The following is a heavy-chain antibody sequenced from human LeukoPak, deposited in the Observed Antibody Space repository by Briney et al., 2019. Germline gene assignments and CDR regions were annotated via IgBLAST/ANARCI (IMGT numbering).Heavy chain of an antibody. CDR1: GYTFTSYD. CDR3: ARGYSSSWYSPGGTDY. J-gene: IGHJ4*02. Sequence: GASVKVSCRASGYTFTSYDINWVRQATGQGLEWMGWMNPNSGNTGYAQKFQGRVTMTRNTSISTAYMGLSSLRSEDTAVYYCARGYSSSWYSPGGTDYWGQGTLVTVSS. V-gene: IGHV1-8*01. D-gene: IGHD6-13*01. CDR2: MNPNSGNT.